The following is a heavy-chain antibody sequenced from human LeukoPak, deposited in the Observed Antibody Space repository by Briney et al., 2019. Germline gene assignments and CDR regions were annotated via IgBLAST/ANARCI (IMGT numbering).Heavy chain of an antibody. CDR1: VYTFTGYY. CDR2: INPNVVGM. CDR3: ARDDRNIGYYLFLDY. D-gene: IGHD3-22*01. V-gene: IGHV1-2*02. J-gene: IGHJ4*02. Sequence: GASVPVSCKASVYTFTGYYVHWVRPAPGQGLEWMGCINPNVVGMYYAQKFQGRVNMTRDMSIGTVYMEVRRLRSDDTAVYYCARDDRNIGYYLFLDYWGEGTL.